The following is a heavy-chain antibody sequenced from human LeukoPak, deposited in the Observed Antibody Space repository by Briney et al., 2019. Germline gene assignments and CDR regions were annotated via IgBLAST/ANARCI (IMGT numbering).Heavy chain of an antibody. CDR3: AELGITMIGGV. D-gene: IGHD3-10*02. Sequence: GGSLRLSCAASGFTFSSFSMHWVRQAPGKGLQYVSSISSNVGATYYVNSVKGRFTISRDNAKNSLYLQMNSVRAEDTSVYYCAELGITMIGGVWGKGTTVTISS. J-gene: IGHJ6*04. CDR2: ISSNVGAT. CDR1: GFTFSSFS. V-gene: IGHV3-64*01.